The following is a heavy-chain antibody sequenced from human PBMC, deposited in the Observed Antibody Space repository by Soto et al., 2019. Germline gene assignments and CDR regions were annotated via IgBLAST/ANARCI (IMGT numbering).Heavy chain of an antibody. CDR1: GGTFSSYT. Sequence: QVQLVQSGAEVKKPGSSVKVSCKASGGTFSSYTISWVRQAPGQGLEWMGRIIPILGIANYAQKFQGRVTFTEXKSTSTADMELSSLRSEDTAVYYCARGGYGDPTDYWGQGTLVTVSS. V-gene: IGHV1-69*02. CDR3: ARGGYGDPTDY. D-gene: IGHD4-17*01. J-gene: IGHJ4*02. CDR2: IIPILGIA.